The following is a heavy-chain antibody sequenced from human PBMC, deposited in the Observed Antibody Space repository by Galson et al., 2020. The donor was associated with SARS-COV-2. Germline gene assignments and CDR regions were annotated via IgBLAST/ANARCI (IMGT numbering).Heavy chain of an antibody. J-gene: IGHJ5*02. D-gene: IGHD6-13*01. CDR3: ARGGYSSSWYGSRGWFDP. CDR1: GGSISSYY. CDR2: IYYSGST. V-gene: IGHV4-59*12. Sequence: ASETLSLTCTVSGGSISSYYWSWIRQPPGKGLEWIGYIYYSGSTNYNPSLKSRVTISVDTSKNQFSLRLSSVTAADTAVYYCARGGYSSSWYGSRGWFDPWGQGTLVTVSS.